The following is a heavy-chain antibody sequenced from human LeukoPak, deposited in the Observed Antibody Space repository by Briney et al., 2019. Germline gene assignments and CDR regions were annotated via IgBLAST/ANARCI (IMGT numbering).Heavy chain of an antibody. CDR1: GFTVCTNY. V-gene: IGHV3-66*03. J-gene: IGHJ3*02. D-gene: IGHD1-26*01. Sequence: GGCLTLSCPASGFTVCTNYMRWVSQAAGQGVEWVAIVYPCGSTYYADSVKSRFTISRDNSKNTLYLQMNRLRAEDTAVYYCERDRSSGSYFDAFDIWGPGTMVTVSS. CDR2: VYPCGST. CDR3: ERDRSSGSYFDAFDI.